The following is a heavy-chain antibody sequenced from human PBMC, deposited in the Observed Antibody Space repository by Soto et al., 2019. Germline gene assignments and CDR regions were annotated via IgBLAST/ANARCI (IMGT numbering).Heavy chain of an antibody. J-gene: IGHJ3*02. V-gene: IGHV5-10-1*01. CDR3: ASGQLERRSAFDI. CDR2: IDPSDSYT. CDR1: GYSFTSYW. D-gene: IGHD1-1*01. Sequence: GESLKISCKGSGYSFTSYWISWVRQMPGKGLEWMGRIDPSDSYTNYSPSFQGHVTISADKSISTAYLQWSSLKASDTAMYYCASGQLERRSAFDIWGQGTMVTVSS.